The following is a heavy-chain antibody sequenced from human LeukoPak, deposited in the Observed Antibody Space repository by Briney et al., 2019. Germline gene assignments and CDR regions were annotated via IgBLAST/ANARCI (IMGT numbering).Heavy chain of an antibody. CDR1: GFTFSSYA. Sequence: GGSLRLSCAASGFTFSSYAMSWVRQAPGKGLEWVSAISGGGGSTYYADSVKGRFTISRDNSKNTLYLQMNSLRAEDTAVYYCAKARIQLWLRPGYYFDYWGQGTLVTVSS. J-gene: IGHJ4*02. CDR2: ISGGGGST. CDR3: AKARIQLWLRPGYYFDY. V-gene: IGHV3-23*01. D-gene: IGHD5-18*01.